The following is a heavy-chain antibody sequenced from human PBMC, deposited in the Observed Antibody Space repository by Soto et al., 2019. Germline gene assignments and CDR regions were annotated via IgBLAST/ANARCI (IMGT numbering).Heavy chain of an antibody. J-gene: IGHJ4*02. V-gene: IGHV3-74*01. CDR1: GFTFSSYW. Sequence: PVGSLRLSCAASGFTFSSYWMHWVRQGPGKGLVWVSRINRDGSDTDYADSVKGRFTISRDNAKNTLYLQMNSLRAEDTAVYYCGRGGSDSPMAPGYWGQGALVTVS. CDR2: INRDGSDT. CDR3: GRGGSDSPMAPGY. D-gene: IGHD5-18*01.